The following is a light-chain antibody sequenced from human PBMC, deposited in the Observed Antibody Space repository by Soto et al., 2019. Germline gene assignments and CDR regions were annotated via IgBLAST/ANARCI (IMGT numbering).Light chain of an antibody. CDR2: GAS. CDR3: QQYVSSPYT. V-gene: IGKV3-20*01. Sequence: EIVLTQSPGTLSLSPGERATLSCRASQSVSSSYLAWYQQKPGQAPRLLIYGASSRATGIPDRFSGSGSGTDFTLTISRLEPEDFAVYYCQQYVSSPYTFGQGNKLEIK. J-gene: IGKJ2*01. CDR1: QSVSSSY.